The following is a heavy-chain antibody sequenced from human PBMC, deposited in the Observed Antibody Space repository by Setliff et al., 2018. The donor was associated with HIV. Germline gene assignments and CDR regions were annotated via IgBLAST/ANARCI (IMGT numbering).Heavy chain of an antibody. CDR2: ISAYNGDT. CDR3: ARDSPSGLVFLKPFDH. CDR1: GYIFSSYA. Sequence: ASVKVSCKASGYIFSSYAIAWVRQAPGQALEWMGWISAYNGDTTYADNFQGRVTLTTDTSTSTGYMEVRSLKSDDTAMYYCARDSPSGLVFLKPFDHWGQGTLVTVSS. J-gene: IGHJ4*02. D-gene: IGHD3-9*01. V-gene: IGHV1-18*01.